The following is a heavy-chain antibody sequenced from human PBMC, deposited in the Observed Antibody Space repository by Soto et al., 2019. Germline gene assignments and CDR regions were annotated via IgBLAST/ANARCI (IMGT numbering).Heavy chain of an antibody. Sequence: QVQLQQWGAGLLKPSETLSLTCAVYGGSFRGYHWSWIRQPPGKGLEWIGEINHSGSTNYNPSLKSRVIISLDTSKNQFSLILTSVTAADTAVYYCARGLSSSATFYHYYGMDVWGQGTTVTVSS. CDR1: GGSFRGYH. V-gene: IGHV4-34*01. CDR2: INHSGST. J-gene: IGHJ6*02. CDR3: ARGLSSSATFYHYYGMDV. D-gene: IGHD6-6*01.